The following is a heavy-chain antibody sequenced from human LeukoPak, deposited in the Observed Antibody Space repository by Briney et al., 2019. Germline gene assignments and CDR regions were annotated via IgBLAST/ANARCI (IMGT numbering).Heavy chain of an antibody. J-gene: IGHJ3*02. D-gene: IGHD3-22*01. CDR1: GYIFTGYN. Sequence: ASVKVSCKASGYIFTGYNLHWVRQAPGQGLEWMGRINPNSGGTNYAQKFQGRVTMTRDTSISTAYMELSRLRSDDTAVYYCARGPYYYDSSGYLHDDAFDIWGQGTMVTVSS. CDR2: INPNSGGT. V-gene: IGHV1-2*06. CDR3: ARGPYYYDSSGYLHDDAFDI.